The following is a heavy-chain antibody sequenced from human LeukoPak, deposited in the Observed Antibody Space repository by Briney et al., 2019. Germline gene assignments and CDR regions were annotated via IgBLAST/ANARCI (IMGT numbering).Heavy chain of an antibody. CDR1: GGSISSGDYY. J-gene: IGHJ6*02. CDR2: IYYSGST. V-gene: IGHV4-30-4*01. CDR3: ARGQAVNYYGMDV. Sequence: SETLSLTCTVSGGSISSGDYYWSWIRQPPGKGLEWIGYIYYSGSTHYNPSLKSRVTISVDMSKNQFSLKLSSVTAADTAVYYCARGQAVNYYGMDVWGQGTTVTVSS. D-gene: IGHD2-15*01.